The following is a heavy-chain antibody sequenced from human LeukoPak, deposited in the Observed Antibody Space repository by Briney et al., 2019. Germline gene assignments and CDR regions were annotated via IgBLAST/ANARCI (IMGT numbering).Heavy chain of an antibody. CDR2: ISGGSSDL. V-gene: IGHV3-48*02. CDR1: GFIFGDYS. Sequence: PGGSLRLSCAASGFIFGDYSMNWVRQAPGKGLEWISYISGGSSDLHYADSVKGRFTISRDNAKNSLYLQMNSLRDEDTAVYYCVRDPVRGFDYWSQGALVTVSS. D-gene: IGHD3-10*01. J-gene: IGHJ4*02. CDR3: VRDPVRGFDY.